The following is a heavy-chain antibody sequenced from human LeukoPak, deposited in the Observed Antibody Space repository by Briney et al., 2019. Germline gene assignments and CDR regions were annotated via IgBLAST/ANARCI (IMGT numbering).Heavy chain of an antibody. V-gene: IGHV3-30-3*01. D-gene: IGHD5-18*01. Sequence: GGSLRLSCAASGFTFSSYAMHWVRQAPGKGLEWVAVISYDGSNKYCADSVKGRFTISRDNSKNTLYLQMNSLRAEDTAVYYCARDPAEDGYSLFDYWGQGTLVTVSS. CDR1: GFTFSSYA. CDR2: ISYDGSNK. J-gene: IGHJ4*02. CDR3: ARDPAEDGYSLFDY.